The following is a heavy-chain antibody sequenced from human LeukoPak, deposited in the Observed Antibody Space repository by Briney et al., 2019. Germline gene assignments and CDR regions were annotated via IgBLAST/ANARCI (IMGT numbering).Heavy chain of an antibody. Sequence: SETLSLTCTVSGGSISSYYWSWIRQPPGKGLEWIGYIYYSGSTNYNPSLKSRVTISVDTSKNQFSLKLSSVTAADTAVYYCARSGSNSYYFDNWGQGTLVTVSS. J-gene: IGHJ4*02. V-gene: IGHV4-59*01. CDR2: IYYSGST. D-gene: IGHD4-11*01. CDR3: ARSGSNSYYFDN. CDR1: GGSISSYY.